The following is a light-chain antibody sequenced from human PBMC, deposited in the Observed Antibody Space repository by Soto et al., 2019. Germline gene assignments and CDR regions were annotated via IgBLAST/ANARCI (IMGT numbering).Light chain of an antibody. Sequence: DIVMTQSPLSLPVTPGEPASISCRSSQSLLQSHGNNYLDWYVQKPGQSPQLLIYWGSNRASGVPDRFSGSGSGTDFTLKISRVEAEDVGVYYCMQGQKTPLTFGQGTRLEIK. CDR3: MQGQKTPLT. V-gene: IGKV2-28*01. CDR1: QSLLQSHGNNY. J-gene: IGKJ5*01. CDR2: WGS.